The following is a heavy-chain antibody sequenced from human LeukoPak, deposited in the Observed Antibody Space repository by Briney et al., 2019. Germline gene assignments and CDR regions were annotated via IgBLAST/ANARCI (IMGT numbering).Heavy chain of an antibody. CDR2: IWYDGSDK. Sequence: PGESLRLSCAASGFTFSSYGMHWVRQAPGKGLEWVAVIWYDGSDKYYADSVKGRFTISRDNSKNTLYLQMNSLRVEDTAVYYCARVLGDSGWYLGWFDPWGQGTLVTVSS. D-gene: IGHD6-19*01. CDR1: GFTFSSYG. V-gene: IGHV3-33*01. J-gene: IGHJ5*02. CDR3: ARVLGDSGWYLGWFDP.